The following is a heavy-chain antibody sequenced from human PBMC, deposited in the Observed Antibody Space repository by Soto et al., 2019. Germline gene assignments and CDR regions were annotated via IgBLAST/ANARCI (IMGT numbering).Heavy chain of an antibody. Sequence: PGGSLSLSCAASGFTFSSYAMSWVRQAPGKGLEWVSAISGSGGSTYYADSVKGRFTISRDNSKNTLYLQMNSLRAEDTAVYYCAKAPLWVPNLTPFDYWGQGTLVTVSS. D-gene: IGHD3-10*01. CDR1: GFTFSSYA. J-gene: IGHJ4*02. CDR3: AKAPLWVPNLTPFDY. CDR2: ISGSGGST. V-gene: IGHV3-23*01.